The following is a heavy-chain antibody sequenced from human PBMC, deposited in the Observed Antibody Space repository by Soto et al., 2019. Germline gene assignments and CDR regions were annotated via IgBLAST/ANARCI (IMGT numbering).Heavy chain of an antibody. V-gene: IGHV3-30*02. J-gene: IGHJ4*02. CDR3: AKSLEPNTQGHY. CDR2: ISSDGIET. Sequence: PGGSLRLSCAASGFTLNNYGMHWVRQAPGKGLEWVAFISSDGIETDYRDSVRGRFTVSRDNSKNRLYLQMTSLRLEDTAVYYCAKSLEPNTQGHYCGQGNVLTVSS. D-gene: IGHD7-27*01. CDR1: GFTLNNYG.